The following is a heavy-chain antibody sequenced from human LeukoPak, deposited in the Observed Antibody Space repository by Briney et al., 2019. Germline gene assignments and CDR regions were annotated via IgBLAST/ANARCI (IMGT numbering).Heavy chain of an antibody. J-gene: IGHJ5*02. CDR3: AREGASSSWYSGWFDP. CDR1: GGSFSGYY. V-gene: IGHV4-59*01. D-gene: IGHD6-13*01. CDR2: IYYSGST. Sequence: SETLSLTCAVYGGSFSGYYWSWIRQPPGKGLEWIGYIYYSGSTNYNPSLKSRVTISVDTSLNQFSLKLSSVTAADTAVYYCAREGASSSWYSGWFDPWGQGTLVTVSS.